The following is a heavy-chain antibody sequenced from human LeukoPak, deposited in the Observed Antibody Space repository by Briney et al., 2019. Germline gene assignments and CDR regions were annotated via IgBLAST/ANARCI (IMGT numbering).Heavy chain of an antibody. V-gene: IGHV5-51*01. D-gene: IGHD3-10*01. Sequence: GESLKISCKGSGYSFTSYWIGWVRQMPGKGLEWMGIIYPGDPDTRYSPSFQGQVTISADKSISTAYLQWSSLKASDTAMYYCATTLTVVRGVINPGYWGQGTLVTVSS. CDR1: GYSFTSYW. CDR2: IYPGDPDT. J-gene: IGHJ4*02. CDR3: ATTLTVVRGVINPGY.